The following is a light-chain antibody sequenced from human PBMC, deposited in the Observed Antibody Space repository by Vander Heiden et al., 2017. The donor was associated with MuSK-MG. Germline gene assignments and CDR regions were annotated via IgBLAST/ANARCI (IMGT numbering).Light chain of an antibody. CDR1: QGISSA. CDR3: QQVNSYPNT. CDR2: DAS. V-gene: IGKV1-13*02. J-gene: IGKJ5*01. Sequence: AIQLTQSPSSLSASVGDRVTITCRASQGISSALAWYQQKPGKAPKLLIYDASSFESGVPSRFSGSGSGTDFTLTISSLQPEDFTTYYCQQVNSYPNTFGQGTRLEIK.